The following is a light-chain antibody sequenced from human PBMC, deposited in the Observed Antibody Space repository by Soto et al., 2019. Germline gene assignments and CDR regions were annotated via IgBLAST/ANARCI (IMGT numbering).Light chain of an antibody. CDR2: AAS. J-gene: IGKJ1*01. CDR1: QGISSY. Sequence: AIRMTQSPSSFSASTGDRVTITCRASQGISSYLAWYQQKPGKAPKLLIYAASTLQSGVPSRFSGSGSGTDFTLTISCLQSEDFATYYCQQYNTFWTFGPGTKVEIK. CDR3: QQYNTFWT. V-gene: IGKV1-8*01.